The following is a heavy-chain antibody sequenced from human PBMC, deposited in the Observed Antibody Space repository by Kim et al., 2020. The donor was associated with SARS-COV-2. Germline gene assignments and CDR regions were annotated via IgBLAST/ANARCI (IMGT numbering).Heavy chain of an antibody. Sequence: ASVKVSCKASEYTFTGYYMHWVRQAPGQGLEWMGWINPNSGGTNYAQRFQGRVTVTRNTSISTAYMELSRLRSDDTAVYYCAPLDSSSSGFDYCGQGTLVTVSS. D-gene: IGHD6-6*01. CDR2: INPNSGGT. V-gene: IGHV1-2*02. J-gene: IGHJ4*02. CDR3: APLDSSSSGFDY. CDR1: EYTFTGYY.